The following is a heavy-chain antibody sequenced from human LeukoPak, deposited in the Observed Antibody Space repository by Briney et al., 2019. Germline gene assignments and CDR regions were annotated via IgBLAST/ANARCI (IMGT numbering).Heavy chain of an antibody. D-gene: IGHD2-21*02. V-gene: IGHV4-59*01. CDR1: GGSISSYY. J-gene: IGHJ4*02. CDR3: ARGGVTAIPSDLTYYFDY. Sequence: PSETLSLTCTVSGGSISSYYWSRIRQPPGKGLEWIGYIYYSGSTNYNPSLKSRVTISVDTSKNQFSLKLSSVTAADTAVYYCARGGVTAIPSDLTYYFDYWGQGTLVTVSS. CDR2: IYYSGST.